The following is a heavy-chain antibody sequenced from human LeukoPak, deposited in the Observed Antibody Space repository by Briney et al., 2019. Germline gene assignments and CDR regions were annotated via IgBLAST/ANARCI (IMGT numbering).Heavy chain of an antibody. CDR1: GGSVSSGSYY. D-gene: IGHD3-10*01. CDR3: ARMYYYGSGSYWYYFDY. Sequence: PSETLSLTCTVSGGSVSSGSYYWSWIRQPPGKGLEWIGYIYYSGSTNYNPSLKSRVTISVDTSKNQFSLKLSSVTAAVTAVYYCARMYYYGSGSYWYYFDYWGQGTLVTVSS. J-gene: IGHJ4*02. CDR2: IYYSGST. V-gene: IGHV4-61*01.